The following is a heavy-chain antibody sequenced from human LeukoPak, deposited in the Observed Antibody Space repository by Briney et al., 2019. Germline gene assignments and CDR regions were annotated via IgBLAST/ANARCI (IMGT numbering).Heavy chain of an antibody. J-gene: IGHJ4*02. V-gene: IGHV1-2*02. CDR3: ARAGALLGVVTSPYDFDY. D-gene: IGHD3-3*01. CDR1: GYTFTGYY. CDR2: INPNSGGT. Sequence: ASVKVSCQASGYTFTGYYMHWVRQAPGQGLEWMGWINPNSGGTNYAQKFQGRVTMTRDTSISTAYMELSRLRSDDTAVYYCARAGALLGVVTSPYDFDYWGQGTLVTVSS.